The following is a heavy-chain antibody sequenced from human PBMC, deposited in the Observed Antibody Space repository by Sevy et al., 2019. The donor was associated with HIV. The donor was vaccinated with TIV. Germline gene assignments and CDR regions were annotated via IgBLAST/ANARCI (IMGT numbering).Heavy chain of an antibody. CDR1: GGSFSGYY. V-gene: IGHV4-34*01. J-gene: IGHJ6*02. CDR3: ASGSTIFGVVDRGGAYYGMDV. D-gene: IGHD3-3*01. CDR2: INHSGST. Sequence: SETLSLTCAVYGGSFSGYYWSWIRQPPGKGLEWIGEINHSGSTNYNPSLKSRVTISVDTSKNQFSLKLSSVTAADTAVDYCASGSTIFGVVDRGGAYYGMDVWGQGTTVTVSS.